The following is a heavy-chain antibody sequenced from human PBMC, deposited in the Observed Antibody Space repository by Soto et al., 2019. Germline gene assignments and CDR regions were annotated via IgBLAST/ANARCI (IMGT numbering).Heavy chain of an antibody. V-gene: IGHV3-23*01. Sequence: EVQLLESGGGLVQPGGSLRLSCAASGFTFSSYSMSWVRQAPGKGLEWVSAISGSGGSTYYADSVKGRFTISRDNSKNTVYLQMNSLRGEDTAVYYCEKDQTPSITIFGVATRGKWFAPWGQGTLVTVSS. CDR3: EKDQTPSITIFGVATRGKWFAP. CDR1: GFTFSSYS. J-gene: IGHJ5*02. CDR2: ISGSGGST. D-gene: IGHD3-3*01.